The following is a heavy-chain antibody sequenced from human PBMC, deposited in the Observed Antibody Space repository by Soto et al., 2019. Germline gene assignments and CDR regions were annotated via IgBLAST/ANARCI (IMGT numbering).Heavy chain of an antibody. Sequence: EVQLLESGGGLVQPGGSLRLSCAASGFTFSSYAMSWVRQAPGKGLEWGSAISGSGGSTYYADSLKGRFTISRDNSKNSLELQMNSLRAEDTAVYYCAKDRPRVNIVVVPAAHVDYWCQGTLVTVSS. CDR1: GFTFSSYA. D-gene: IGHD2-2*01. CDR3: AKDRPRVNIVVVPAAHVDY. V-gene: IGHV3-23*01. CDR2: ISGSGGST. J-gene: IGHJ4*02.